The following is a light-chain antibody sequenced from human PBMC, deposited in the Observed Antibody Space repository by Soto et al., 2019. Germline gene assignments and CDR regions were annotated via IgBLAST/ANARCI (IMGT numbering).Light chain of an antibody. V-gene: IGKV1-8*01. Sequence: AIRMTQSPSSLSASTGDRVTITCRASQGISSSLAWYQQKPGKAPKLLIYAASTLHSGLLSRFSGSGSGTDFTLSISSLAPEDFAVYWCQPYGNSPTFRQGTKVDI. CDR2: AAS. CDR3: QPYGNSPT. CDR1: QGISSS. J-gene: IGKJ1*01.